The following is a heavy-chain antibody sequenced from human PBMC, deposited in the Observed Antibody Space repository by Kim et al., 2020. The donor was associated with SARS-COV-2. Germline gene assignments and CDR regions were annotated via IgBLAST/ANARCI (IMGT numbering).Heavy chain of an antibody. CDR2: ISWNSGSI. D-gene: IGHD1-26*01. CDR3: ATWSYSQYYYYYGMGV. Sequence: GGSLRLSCAASGFTFDDYAMHWVRQAPGKGLEWVSGISWNSGSIGYADSVKDRFTTSRDNAKNSLYLQMNSLRAEDTALYYCATWSYSQYYYYYGMGVWGKGTTDTVST. V-gene: IGHV3-9*01. CDR1: GFTFDDYA. J-gene: IGHJ6*04.